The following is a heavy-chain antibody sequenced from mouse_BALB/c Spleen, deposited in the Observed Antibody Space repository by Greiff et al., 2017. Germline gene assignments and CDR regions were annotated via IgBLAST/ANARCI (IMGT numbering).Heavy chain of an antibody. V-gene: IGHV5-12-2*01. D-gene: IGHD1-1*01. CDR2: ISNGGGST. CDR3: ARHYYGSRHYYAMDY. CDR1: GFTFSSYT. Sequence: EVQRVESGGGLVQPGGSLKLSCAASGFTFSSYTMSWVRQTPEKRLEWVAYISNGGGSTYYPDTVKGRFTISRDNAKNTLYLQMSSLKSEDTAMYYCARHYYGSRHYYAMDYWGQGTSVTVSS. J-gene: IGHJ4*01.